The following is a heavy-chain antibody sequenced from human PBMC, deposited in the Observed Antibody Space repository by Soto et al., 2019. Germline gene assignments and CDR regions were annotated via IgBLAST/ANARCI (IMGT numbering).Heavy chain of an antibody. D-gene: IGHD3-16*01. CDR3: AKVTENEFGGGYFDL. Sequence: EVQLLESGGGLVRPGGSLRLSCAASGYTFSDYAMYWVRQAPGKGLEWVSAISGSGNSPYYADSVKGRFTISRDNSKHTLYLKMNGRTAEETARYYCAKVTENEFGGGYFDLWGQGTLLTVSS. CDR1: GYTFSDYA. J-gene: IGHJ4*02. CDR2: ISGSGNSP. V-gene: IGHV3-23*01.